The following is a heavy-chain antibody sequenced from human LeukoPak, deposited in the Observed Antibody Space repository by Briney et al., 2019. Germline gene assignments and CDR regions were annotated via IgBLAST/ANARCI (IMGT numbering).Heavy chain of an antibody. D-gene: IGHD2-2*01. V-gene: IGHV3-30*03. CDR3: ARNARGPGDY. J-gene: IGHJ4*02. CDR2: ISYDGSNK. Sequence: QTGGSLRLSCAASGFTFSSYGMHWVRQAPGKGLEWVAVISYDGSNKYYADSVKGRFTISRDNAKNSVYLQMNSLRVEDTGIYYCARNARGPGDYWGQGTVVTVSS. CDR1: GFTFSSYG.